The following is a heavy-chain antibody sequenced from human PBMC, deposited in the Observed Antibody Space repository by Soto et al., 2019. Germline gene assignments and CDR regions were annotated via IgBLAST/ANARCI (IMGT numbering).Heavy chain of an antibody. CDR1: GFTFSSYS. J-gene: IGHJ4*02. CDR2: ISSSSSYI. Sequence: GGSLRLSCAASGFTFSSYSMNWVRQAPGKGLEWVSSISSSSSYIYYADSVKGRFTISRDNAKNSLYLQMNSLRAEDTAVYYCARARSSSWYVVGHYWGQGTLVTVSS. CDR3: ARARSSSWYVVGHY. V-gene: IGHV3-21*01. D-gene: IGHD6-13*01.